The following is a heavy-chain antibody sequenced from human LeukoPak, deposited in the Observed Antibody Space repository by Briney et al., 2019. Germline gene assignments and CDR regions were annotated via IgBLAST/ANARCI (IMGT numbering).Heavy chain of an antibody. Sequence: QPGGSLRLPCAASGFTFSSYSMNWVRQAPGKGLEWVSYISSSSSTIFYADSVKGRFTISRDNAKNSLYLQMHSLRDEDTAVYYCARAWYSWGYYFDYWGQGTLVTVSS. CDR1: GFTFSSYS. V-gene: IGHV3-48*02. J-gene: IGHJ4*02. CDR2: ISSSSSTI. D-gene: IGHD1-26*01. CDR3: ARAWYSWGYYFDY.